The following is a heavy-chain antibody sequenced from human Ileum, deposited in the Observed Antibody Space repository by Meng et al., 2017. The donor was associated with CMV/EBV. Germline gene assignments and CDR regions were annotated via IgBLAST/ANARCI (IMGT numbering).Heavy chain of an antibody. CDR3: VRDILRVGITYYFDY. CDR2: ISGDGSDL. Sequence: GESLKISCAASGFPFSNYYMSWIRLAPGKGLEWISYISGDGSDLSYGDSVRGRFTISRDNAKNSLYLQINSLRVEDTAVYYCVRDILRVGITYYFDYWGQGTLVTVSS. CDR1: GFPFSNYY. J-gene: IGHJ4*02. V-gene: IGHV3-11*04. D-gene: IGHD1-26*01.